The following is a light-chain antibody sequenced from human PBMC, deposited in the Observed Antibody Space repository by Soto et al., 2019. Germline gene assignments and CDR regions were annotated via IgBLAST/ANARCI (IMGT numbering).Light chain of an antibody. CDR3: QQYSSYSLYT. CDR2: DAS. V-gene: IGKV1-5*01. J-gene: IGKJ2*01. Sequence: DIQMTQSPATLSASVGDRVTITCRASQSISGWLAWFQQKPGKAPKLLIYDASTLESGVPSRFSGSGSGTQFTLIISSLQPDDVAAYFCQQYSSYSLYTFGQGTKLEI. CDR1: QSISGW.